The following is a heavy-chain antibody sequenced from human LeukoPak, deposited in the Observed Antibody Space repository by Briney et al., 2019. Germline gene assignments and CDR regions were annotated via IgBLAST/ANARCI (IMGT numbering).Heavy chain of an antibody. CDR3: ARGVYYYDSSGYYSGAFDI. CDR1: VGSFSCYY. D-gene: IGHD3-22*01. V-gene: IGHV4-34*01. J-gene: IGHJ3*02. Sequence: TETLSLTCAVYVGSFSCYYGSWTPRPPGKGREWIGENDHSGSNKYNPPLKHRVTISVDTSKTQCSLKLSSVTAADSAVYYCARGVYYYDSSGYYSGAFDIWGQGTMVTVSS. CDR2: NDHSGSN.